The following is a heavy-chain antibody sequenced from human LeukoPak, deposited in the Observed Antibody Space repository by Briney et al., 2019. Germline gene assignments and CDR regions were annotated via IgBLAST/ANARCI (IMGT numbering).Heavy chain of an antibody. CDR2: ISAYNGNT. V-gene: IGHV1-18*04. J-gene: IGHJ6*03. CDR3: ARVSPQCGYDCSDYYYYYYMDV. D-gene: IGHD5-12*01. Sequence: GASVKVSCKASGYTFNGYYLHWLRQAPGQGLEWMGWISAYNGNTNYAQKLQGRVTMTTDTSTSTAYMELRSLRSDDTAVYYCARVSPQCGYDCSDYYYYYYMDVWGKGTTVTVSS. CDR1: GYTFNGYY.